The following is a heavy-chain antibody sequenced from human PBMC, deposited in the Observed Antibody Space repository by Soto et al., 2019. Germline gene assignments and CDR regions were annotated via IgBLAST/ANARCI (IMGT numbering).Heavy chain of an antibody. V-gene: IGHV4-31*03. CDR3: ARDRRAGVPAAKTPGPGSWFDP. Sequence: SETLSLTCTVSGGSISSGGYYWSWIRQHPGKGLEWIGYIYYSGSTYYNPSLKSRVTISVDTSKNQFSLKLSSVTAADTAVYYCARDRRAGVPAAKTPGPGSWFDPWGQGTLVTVSS. CDR1: GGSISSGGYY. J-gene: IGHJ5*02. D-gene: IGHD2-2*01. CDR2: IYYSGST.